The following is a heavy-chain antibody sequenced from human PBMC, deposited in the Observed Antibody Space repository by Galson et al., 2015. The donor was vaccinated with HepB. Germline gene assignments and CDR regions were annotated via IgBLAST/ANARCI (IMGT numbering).Heavy chain of an antibody. V-gene: IGHV1-69*13. CDR2: IIPIFGTA. D-gene: IGHD5-24*01. Sequence: SVKVSCKASGGTFSSYAISWVRQAPGQGLEWMGGIIPIFGTANYAQKFQGRVTITADESTSTAYMELSSLRSEDTAVYYCARDRRLQPRWFDPWGQGTLVTVSS. CDR1: GGTFSSYA. CDR3: ARDRRLQPRWFDP. J-gene: IGHJ5*02.